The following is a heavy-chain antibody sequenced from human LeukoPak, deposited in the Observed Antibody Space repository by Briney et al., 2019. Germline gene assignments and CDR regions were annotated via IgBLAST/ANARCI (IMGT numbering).Heavy chain of an antibody. CDR1: GFTFSSYE. J-gene: IGHJ4*02. Sequence: GGSLRLSCAASGFTFSSYEMNWVRQAPGKGLEWLSYISSGGSAIHYADSVKGRFTISRDNAKNSLYLQMNGLRDEDTAVYYCARDHKAAAGRDFDYWGQGTLVTVSS. CDR2: ISSGGSAI. CDR3: ARDHKAAAGRDFDY. V-gene: IGHV3-48*03. D-gene: IGHD6-13*01.